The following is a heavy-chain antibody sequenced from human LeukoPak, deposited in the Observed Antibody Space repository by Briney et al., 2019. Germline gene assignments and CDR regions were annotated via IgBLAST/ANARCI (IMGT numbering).Heavy chain of an antibody. CDR1: GGSFSSYY. V-gene: IGHV4-59*08. J-gene: IGHJ3*02. CDR2: IYYSGGT. D-gene: IGHD4-23*01. CDR3: ARMAYGGSYAFDI. Sequence: SETLSPTCTVSGGSFSSYYWSWIRQPPGKGLEWIGYIYYSGGTNYNPSLNSRVTISVDTSKNQFSLKLSSVTAADTAMYYCARMAYGGSYAFDIWGQGTMVTVSS.